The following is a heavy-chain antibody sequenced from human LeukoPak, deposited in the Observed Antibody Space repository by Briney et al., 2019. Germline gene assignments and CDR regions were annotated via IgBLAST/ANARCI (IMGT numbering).Heavy chain of an antibody. CDR1: GFTFSSYS. V-gene: IGHV3-21*01. Sequence: GGSLRLSCAASGFTFSSYSMNWVRQAPGKGLEWVSSISSSSSYIYYADSVKGRFTISRDNSKNTLYLQMNSLRAEDTAVYYCARGGGGYSNWFDPWGQGTLVTVSS. D-gene: IGHD3-22*01. J-gene: IGHJ5*02. CDR3: ARGGGGYSNWFDP. CDR2: ISSSSSYI.